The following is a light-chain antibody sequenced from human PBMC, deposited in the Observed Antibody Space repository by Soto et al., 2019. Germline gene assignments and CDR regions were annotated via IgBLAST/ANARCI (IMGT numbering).Light chain of an antibody. CDR1: RSVSSY. CDR2: DAS. V-gene: IGKV3-11*01. Sequence: EIVLTQSPATLSLSPGERATLSCRASRSVSSYLAWYQQEPGQALRLLIYDASNRVAGIPARFSGSGSGTDFTLTISSLEPEDFALYYCQQGSNWYTFGQGTKVDIK. CDR3: QQGSNWYT. J-gene: IGKJ2*01.